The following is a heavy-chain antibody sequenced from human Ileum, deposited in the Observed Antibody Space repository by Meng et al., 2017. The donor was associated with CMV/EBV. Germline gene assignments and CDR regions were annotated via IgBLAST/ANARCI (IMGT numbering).Heavy chain of an antibody. Sequence: QVELVQSGAEGKKPGASVKVSCKASGYTFRGDYIQWVRQAPRQGLEWMGWLNPKSDRAKYAEKFQGRVTMTRDTSTSIVYMEMSSLRPDDTAVYYCARGVRVGTSREFYFDYWGQGTLVTVSS. CDR3: ARGVRVGTSREFYFDY. D-gene: IGHD1-26*01. CDR2: LNPKSDRA. V-gene: IGHV1-2*02. J-gene: IGHJ4*02. CDR1: GYTFRGDY.